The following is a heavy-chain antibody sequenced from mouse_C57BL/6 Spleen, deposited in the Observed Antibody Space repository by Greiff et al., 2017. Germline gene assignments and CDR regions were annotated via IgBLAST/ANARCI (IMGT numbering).Heavy chain of an antibody. D-gene: IGHD1-1*01. CDR3: ARWDYGSSPYFDY. CDR1: GYTFTSYG. CDR2: IYPRSGNT. J-gene: IGHJ2*01. Sequence: VKLMESGAELARPGASVKLSCKASGYTFTSYGISWVKQRTGQGLEWIGEIYPRSGNTYYNEKFKGKATLTADKSSSTAYMELRSLTSEDSAVYFCARWDYGSSPYFDYWGQGTTLTVSS. V-gene: IGHV1-81*01.